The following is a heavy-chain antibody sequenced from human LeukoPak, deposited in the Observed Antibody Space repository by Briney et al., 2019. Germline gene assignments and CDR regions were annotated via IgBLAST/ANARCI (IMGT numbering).Heavy chain of an antibody. V-gene: IGHV4-39*07. D-gene: IGHD6-13*01. CDR2: MHYSGST. J-gene: IGHJ6*02. Sequence: SETLSLTCTVSGGSISSSSYYWGWIRQPPGKGLEWIGSMHYSGSTNYNPSLKSRVTISVDTSKNQFSLKLSSVTAADTAVYYCARAGYSSRNQHYYYGMDVWGQGTTVTVSS. CDR1: GGSISSSSYY. CDR3: ARAGYSSRNQHYYYGMDV.